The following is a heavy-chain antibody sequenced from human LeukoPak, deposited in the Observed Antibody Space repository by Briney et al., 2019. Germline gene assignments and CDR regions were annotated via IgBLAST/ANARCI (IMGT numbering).Heavy chain of an antibody. J-gene: IGHJ4*02. Sequence: PGGSLRLSCAASGFTFSSYAMSWVRQAPGKGQEWVSAISGSGGSTYYADSVKGRFTISRDNSKNTLYLQMNSLRAEDTAVYYCAKDTSRGYDFWSGYSQTNTFDYWGQGTLVTVSS. D-gene: IGHD3-3*01. CDR2: ISGSGGST. CDR1: GFTFSSYA. CDR3: AKDTSRGYDFWSGYSQTNTFDY. V-gene: IGHV3-23*01.